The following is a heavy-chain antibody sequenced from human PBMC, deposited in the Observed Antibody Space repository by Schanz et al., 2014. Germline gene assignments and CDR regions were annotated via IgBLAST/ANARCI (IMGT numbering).Heavy chain of an antibody. V-gene: IGHV3-33*01. CDR1: GFTFSAYG. CDR3: ARDQASTH. J-gene: IGHJ4*02. Sequence: QVQLVESGGGVVQPGRSLRLSCAASGFTFSAYGMHWVRQAPGKGLEWVAVIWYDGNNKYYADSVKGRFTISRDDSKNTLHLQMNSLRSEDTAIYFCARDQASTHWGQGTPVTVSS. CDR2: IWYDGNNK.